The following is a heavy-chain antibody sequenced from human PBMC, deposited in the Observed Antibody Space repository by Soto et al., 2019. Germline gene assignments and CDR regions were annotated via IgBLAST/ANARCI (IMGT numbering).Heavy chain of an antibody. Sequence: QVQLVESGGGVVQPGRSLRLSCAASGFTFSSYAMHWVRQAPGKGLEWVAVISYDGSNKYYADSVKGRFTISRDNSKNTLYQQMNSQRAEDTAVYYCARDTQQLVPRYCYYGMDVWGQGTTVTVSS. D-gene: IGHD6-13*01. V-gene: IGHV3-30-3*01. CDR1: GFTFSSYA. J-gene: IGHJ6*02. CDR3: ARDTQQLVPRYCYYGMDV. CDR2: ISYDGSNK.